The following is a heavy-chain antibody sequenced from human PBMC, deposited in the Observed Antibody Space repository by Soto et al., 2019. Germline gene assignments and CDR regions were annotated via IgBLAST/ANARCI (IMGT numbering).Heavy chain of an antibody. D-gene: IGHD6-19*01. Sequence: GASVKVSCKASGYTFTCYGISWVRQAPGQGLEWMGWISAYNGNTNYAQKLQGRVTMTTDTSTSTAYMELRSLRSDDTAVYYCARDRIAVAGSYYYGMDVWGQGTTVTVSS. J-gene: IGHJ6*02. CDR3: ARDRIAVAGSYYYGMDV. CDR1: GYTFTCYG. V-gene: IGHV1-18*01. CDR2: ISAYNGNT.